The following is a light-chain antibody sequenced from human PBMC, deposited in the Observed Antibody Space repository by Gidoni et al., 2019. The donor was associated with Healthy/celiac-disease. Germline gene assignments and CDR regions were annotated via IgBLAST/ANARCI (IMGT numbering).Light chain of an antibody. V-gene: IGKV1-39*01. CDR2: AAS. J-gene: IGKJ2*04. CDR1: QSISSY. CDR3: QQSYSTPQCS. Sequence: LQVTQSPSSLSASVGDRVTITCRASQSISSYLNWYQQKPGKAPKLLIYAASSLQSGVPSRFSGSGSGTDFTLTISSLQPEDFATYYCQQSYSTPQCSFGQGTKLEIK.